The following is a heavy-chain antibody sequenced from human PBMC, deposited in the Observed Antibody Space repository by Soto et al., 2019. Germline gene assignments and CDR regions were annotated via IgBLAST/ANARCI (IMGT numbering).Heavy chain of an antibody. CDR1: GYSFTSYG. Sequence: ASVKVSCKAFGYSFTSYGITWVRQAPGQGLEWMGWISAYNDNTKIPQKFQGRLTMTTGTTTSTAYMELRDLRSDDTAVYFCARVPAQLRKSVSPTKVLVPGGEGPLVTVS. J-gene: IGHJ5*02. CDR3: ARVPAQLRKSVSPTKVLVP. V-gene: IGHV1-18*01. CDR2: ISAYNDNT. D-gene: IGHD1-1*01.